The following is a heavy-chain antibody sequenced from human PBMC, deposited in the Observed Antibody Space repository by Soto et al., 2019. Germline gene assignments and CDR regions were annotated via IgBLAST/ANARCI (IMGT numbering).Heavy chain of an antibody. CDR2: IYPGDSET. V-gene: IGHV5-51*01. D-gene: IGHD6-19*01. CDR3: VKKHRFDSRAWHN. CDR1: GYSFPSFW. Sequence: ESLKISCKVSGYSFPSFWIGWVRQMPGKGLGWVGSIYPGDSETRYSPSFQGDVTISADKSITTAYLHWSSLRASDAATYYCVKKHRFDSRAWHNWGPGTLVTVSS. J-gene: IGHJ4*02.